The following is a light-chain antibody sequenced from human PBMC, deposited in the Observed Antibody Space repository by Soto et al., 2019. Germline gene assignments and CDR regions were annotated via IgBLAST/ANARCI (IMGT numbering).Light chain of an antibody. CDR3: AAWDDSLNGPV. CDR1: SSNIGSNP. CDR2: SNN. Sequence: QSVLTQPPSASRTPGQRVTISCSGSSSNIGSNPVNWYQQLPGTAPKLLIYSNNQRPSGVPDRFSGSKSVTASLAISGLQSEDEADYYCAAWDDSLNGPVFGGGTKLTVL. V-gene: IGLV1-44*01. J-gene: IGLJ3*02.